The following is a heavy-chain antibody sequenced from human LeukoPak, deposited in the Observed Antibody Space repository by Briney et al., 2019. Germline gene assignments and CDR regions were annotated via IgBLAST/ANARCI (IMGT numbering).Heavy chain of an antibody. J-gene: IGHJ6*02. Sequence: GGSLGLSCAASGFTFTRFNMNWVRQAPGKGLELVSSITSSGTYIYYADSVKDRFTIYRDNAKNSLYLQMNSLRAEDTAVYYCARPFYYDSNGGEGMDVWGQGTTVTVSS. V-gene: IGHV3-21*01. CDR2: ITSSGTYI. D-gene: IGHD3-22*01. CDR3: ARPFYYDSNGGEGMDV. CDR1: GFTFTRFN.